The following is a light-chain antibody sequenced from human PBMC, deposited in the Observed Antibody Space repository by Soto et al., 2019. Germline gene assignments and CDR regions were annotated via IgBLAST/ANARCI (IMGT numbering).Light chain of an antibody. Sequence: DIQLTHFLSSLSASSADRLTITFQASQNINNYLNWYQQKPGRAPKLLIYDASNLEAGVPSRFRGSGSGTDFTFTISRLQPEDIATYYCQQYENLPTFGQGTRLEIK. V-gene: IGKV1-33*01. CDR3: QQYENLPT. CDR1: QNINNY. CDR2: DAS. J-gene: IGKJ5*01.